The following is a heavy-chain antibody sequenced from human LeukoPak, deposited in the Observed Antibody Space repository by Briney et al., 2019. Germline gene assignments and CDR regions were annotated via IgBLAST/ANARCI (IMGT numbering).Heavy chain of an antibody. CDR3: ARDLRDAYINYWYFDL. J-gene: IGHJ2*01. CDR1: GGSIGSSSYY. Sequence: SETLSLTCTVSGGSIGSSSYYWGWIRQPPGKGLEWFGSIYYSGSTYYNPSLKSRVTISVDTSKNQFSLQLNSVTPEDTAVYYCARDLRDAYINYWYFDLWGRGTLVTVSS. CDR2: IYYSGST. V-gene: IGHV4-39*02. D-gene: IGHD5-24*01.